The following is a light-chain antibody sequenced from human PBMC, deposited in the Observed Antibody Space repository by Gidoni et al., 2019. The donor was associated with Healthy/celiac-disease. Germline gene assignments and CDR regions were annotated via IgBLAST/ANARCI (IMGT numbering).Light chain of an antibody. V-gene: IGLV2-14*01. J-gene: IGLJ2*01. CDR3: SSYTSSSTLGV. CDR1: SGDVGDYNY. CDR2: EVS. Sequence: QSALTQPASVSGSPGQPITISCTGPSGDVGDYNYVSWYQQHPGKAPKLMIYEVSNRPSGVPDRFSGSKSGNTASLTISGLQAEDEADYYCSSYTSSSTLGVFGGGTKLTVL.